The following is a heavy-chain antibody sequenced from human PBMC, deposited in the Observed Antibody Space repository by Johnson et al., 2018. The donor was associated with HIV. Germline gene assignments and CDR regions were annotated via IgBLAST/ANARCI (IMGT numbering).Heavy chain of an antibody. CDR2: ISYDGSNK. CDR1: GFTFSSYG. Sequence: VESGGGVVQPGRSLRLSCAASGFTFSSYGMHWVRQAPGKGLEWVAVISYDGSNKYYADSVKGRFTISRDNSKNTLYLQMNSLRAEDTAVYYCASPGTVVTGLAFDIWGQGTMVTVSS. D-gene: IGHD4-23*01. CDR3: ASPGTVVTGLAFDI. J-gene: IGHJ3*02. V-gene: IGHV3-30*03.